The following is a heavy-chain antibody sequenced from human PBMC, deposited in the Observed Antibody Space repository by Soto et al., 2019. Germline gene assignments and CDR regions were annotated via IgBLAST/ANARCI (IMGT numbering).Heavy chain of an antibody. D-gene: IGHD2-2*01. CDR1: GGSISSYC. J-gene: IGHJ5*02. Sequence: SETLSLTCTVSGGSISSYCWSWIRQPPGKGLEWIGYIYYIGSTNYNPSLKSRVTISVDTSKNQFSLKLSSVTAADTAVYYCARGLRRQLLIGVDPWGQGTLVTVSS. V-gene: IGHV4-59*01. CDR3: ARGLRRQLLIGVDP. CDR2: IYYIGST.